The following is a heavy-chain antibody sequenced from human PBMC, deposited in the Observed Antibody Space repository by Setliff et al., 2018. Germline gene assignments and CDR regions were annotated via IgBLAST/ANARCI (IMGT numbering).Heavy chain of an antibody. D-gene: IGHD2-2*01. CDR1: GGSMRGISYY. CDR2: IYDSGTT. CDR3: AICRYQVPYNY. J-gene: IGHJ4*02. V-gene: IGHV4-39*01. Sequence: PSETLSLTCTVSGGSMRGISYYWGWVRQPPGKGLEWIGTIYDSGTTYYNPSLKSRVTISVDTSKNQFSLRLSSVTAADTAVYYCAICRYQVPYNYWGQGSLVTVSS.